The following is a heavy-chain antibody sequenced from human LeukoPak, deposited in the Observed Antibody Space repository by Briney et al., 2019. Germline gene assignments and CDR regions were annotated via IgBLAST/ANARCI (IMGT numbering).Heavy chain of an antibody. J-gene: IGHJ6*02. CDR1: GFPFRSYG. CDR3: ARGTPSSSGWLYYGMDV. CDR2: IWYDASKE. V-gene: IGHV3-33*01. D-gene: IGHD6-19*01. Sequence: GGSLRLSCAASGFPFRSYGMHWVRQAPGKGLDWVAVIWYDASKEFYADSVKGRFSISRDNPKNTLYLEMNSLRAEDTAVYYCARGTPSSSGWLYYGMDVWGQGTTVTVSS.